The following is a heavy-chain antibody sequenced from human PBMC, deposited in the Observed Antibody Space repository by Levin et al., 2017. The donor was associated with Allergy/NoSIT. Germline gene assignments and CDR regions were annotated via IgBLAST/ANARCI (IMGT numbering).Heavy chain of an antibody. CDR2: MFYSGST. CDR1: GGSISSGGYY. CDR3: ARGGYSGSGRPFDY. D-gene: IGHD3-10*01. V-gene: IGHV4-31*03. J-gene: IGHJ4*02. Sequence: TSETLSLTCTVSGGSISSGGYYWSWIRQHPGKGLEWIGYMFYSGSTYYNPSLKSRVTISLDKSKNQFSLKLTSVTAADTAVYYCARGGYSGSGRPFDYWGQGTLVTVSS.